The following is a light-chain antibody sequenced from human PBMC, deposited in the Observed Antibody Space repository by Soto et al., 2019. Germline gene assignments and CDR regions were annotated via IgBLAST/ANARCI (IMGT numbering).Light chain of an antibody. J-gene: IGKJ1*01. Sequence: DIQMTQSPSFLSASAGDRVTIFCRASQSISNFLHWYQQKPGKAPKLLIYAASKLESGVPSRCGGSGSGTDFTLTISSLQPEDFATYYCQQSYRNPRTFGLGTRVEIK. V-gene: IGKV1-39*01. CDR2: AAS. CDR3: QQSYRNPRT. CDR1: QSISNF.